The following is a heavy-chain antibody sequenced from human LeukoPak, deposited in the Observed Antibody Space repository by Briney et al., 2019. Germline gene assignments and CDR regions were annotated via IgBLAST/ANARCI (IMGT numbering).Heavy chain of an antibody. CDR3: AVGITILGVAASFDS. CDR1: GASYNAYC. D-gene: IGHD3-3*01. CDR2: IDHRGTA. Sequence: PSETLSLTCAVYGASYNAYCWSWVRQPPGKGLEWMGDIDHRGTATYTPYLNSRLTRSADASKNHFSLKLHSVTDADTAVYYCAVGITILGVAASFDSWGQGNLVIVSS. V-gene: IGHV4-34*01. J-gene: IGHJ4*02.